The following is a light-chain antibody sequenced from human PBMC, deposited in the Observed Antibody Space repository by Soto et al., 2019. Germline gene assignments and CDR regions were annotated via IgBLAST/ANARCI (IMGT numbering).Light chain of an antibody. J-gene: IGKJ4*01. V-gene: IGKV1D-12*01. CDR3: QQADSFPLT. Sequence: TQVANYRSYVSAARGAPASITCRASQDISTLLAWYQQKPGKAPKLLIYGASTLESGVPSRFSGRGSGTDFTLTISSLQPEDFATYFCQQADSFPLTFGGGTKVDIK. CDR2: GAS. CDR1: QDISTL.